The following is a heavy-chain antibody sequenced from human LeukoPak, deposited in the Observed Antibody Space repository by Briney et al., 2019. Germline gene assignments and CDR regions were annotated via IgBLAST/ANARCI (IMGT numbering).Heavy chain of an antibody. CDR3: ARSSYCSSTSCSTDFDY. CDR2: INPNSGGT. Sequence: ASVKVSCKASGYTFTSYDINWVRQATGQGLEWMGWINPNSGGTNYAQKFQGWVTMTRDTSISTAYMELSRLRSDDTAVYYCARSSYCSSTSCSTDFDYWGQGTLVTVSS. V-gene: IGHV1-2*04. CDR1: GYTFTSYD. J-gene: IGHJ4*02. D-gene: IGHD2-2*01.